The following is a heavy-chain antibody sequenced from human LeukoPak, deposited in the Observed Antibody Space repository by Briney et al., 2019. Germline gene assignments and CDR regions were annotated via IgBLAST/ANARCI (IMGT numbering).Heavy chain of an antibody. Sequence: SETLSLTCTVSGGSISSYYWSWIRQPPGKGLEWIGYIYYSGSTNYNPSLKSRVTISVDTSKNQFSLKLSSVTAADTAVYYCARQQTDYYDSSGPFDCWGQGTLVTVSS. CDR3: ARQQTDYYDSSGPFDC. J-gene: IGHJ4*02. CDR2: IYYSGST. D-gene: IGHD3-22*01. CDR1: GGSISSYY. V-gene: IGHV4-59*08.